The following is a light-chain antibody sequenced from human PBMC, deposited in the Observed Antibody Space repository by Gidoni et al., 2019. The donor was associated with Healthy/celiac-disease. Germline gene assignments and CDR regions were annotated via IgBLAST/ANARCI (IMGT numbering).Light chain of an antibody. J-gene: IGLJ1*01. V-gene: IGLV1-40*01. CDR1: SSNIGAGYD. Sequence: QSVLPQPPPLSGAPGQRVTISSTGSSSNIGAGYDVHWSQQLPGTAPKLLIYGNSNRPSGVPDRFSGSKSGTSASLAITGLQAEDEADYYCQSYDSSLSAPYVFGTGTKVTVL. CDR2: GNS. CDR3: QSYDSSLSAPYV.